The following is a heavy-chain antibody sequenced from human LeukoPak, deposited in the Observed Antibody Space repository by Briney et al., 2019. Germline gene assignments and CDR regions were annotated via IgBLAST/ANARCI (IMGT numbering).Heavy chain of an antibody. Sequence: GESLKISCKGSGYSFSNYWIGWVRQMPRKSLEWMGIIYPGDSDTRYSPSFQGQVTISADKSINTAYLQWSSLKASDTAMYYCARAPRNDAFDIWGQGTMVTVSS. J-gene: IGHJ3*02. CDR1: GYSFSNYW. V-gene: IGHV5-51*01. CDR2: IYPGDSDT. CDR3: ARAPRNDAFDI.